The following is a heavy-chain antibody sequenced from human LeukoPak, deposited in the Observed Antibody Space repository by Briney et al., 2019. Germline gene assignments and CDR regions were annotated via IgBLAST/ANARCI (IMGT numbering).Heavy chain of an antibody. Sequence: SETLSLTCTVSGGSISSYYWSWIRQPPGKGLEWIGYIYYSGSTNYNPSLKSRVTISVDTSKNQFPLKLSSVTAADTAVYYCARLYSSGWYDYWGQGTLVTVSS. D-gene: IGHD6-19*01. CDR2: IYYSGST. V-gene: IGHV4-59*08. J-gene: IGHJ4*02. CDR3: ARLYSSGWYDY. CDR1: GGSISSYY.